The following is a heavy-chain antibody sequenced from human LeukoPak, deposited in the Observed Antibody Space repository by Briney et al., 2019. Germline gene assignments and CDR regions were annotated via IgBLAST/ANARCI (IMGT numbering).Heavy chain of an antibody. V-gene: IGHV3-30*03. CDR2: ISYDGSNR. J-gene: IGHJ4*02. D-gene: IGHD3-22*01. CDR1: GFTFSNYD. Sequence: GRSLRLSCAASGFTFSNYDMHWVRQAPGKGLEWVAVISYDGSNRYYADSVNGRFTISRDNSKNTLYLQMNSLRAEDTAVYYCARVCRTYYDSSGPSYEDYWGQGTLVTVSS. CDR3: ARVCRTYYDSSGPSYEDY.